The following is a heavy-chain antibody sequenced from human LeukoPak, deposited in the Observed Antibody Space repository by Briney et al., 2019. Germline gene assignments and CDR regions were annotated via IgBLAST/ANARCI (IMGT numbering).Heavy chain of an antibody. CDR2: LSYTGKT. CDR3: SEGYFEPFDH. CDR1: GASVNTSH. J-gene: IGHJ4*02. D-gene: IGHD2/OR15-2a*01. Sequence: SETLSLTCVVSGASVNTSHWNWIRQLPGKGLEWIGCLSYTGKTDYNPSLASRVTISLGTSKNQVSLKLRSVTAADTAVYYCSEGYFEPFDHWGQGTLVTVSS. V-gene: IGHV4-59*02.